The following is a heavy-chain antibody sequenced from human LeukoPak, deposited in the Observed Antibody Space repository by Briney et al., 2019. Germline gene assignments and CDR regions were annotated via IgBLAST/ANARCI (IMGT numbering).Heavy chain of an antibody. Sequence: GGSLRLSCAASGFTFSSYSMNWVRQAPGKGLEWVSSISSSSSYIYYADSVKGRFTISRDNAKNSLYLQMNSLRAEDTAVYYCARGLRGYYDSSGYYDYWGQGTLVTVSS. CDR3: ARGLRGYYDSSGYYDY. J-gene: IGHJ4*02. D-gene: IGHD3-22*01. CDR2: ISSSSSYI. CDR1: GFTFSSYS. V-gene: IGHV3-21*01.